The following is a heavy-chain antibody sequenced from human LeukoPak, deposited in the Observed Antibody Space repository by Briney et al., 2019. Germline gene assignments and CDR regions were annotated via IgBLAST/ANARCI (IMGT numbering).Heavy chain of an antibody. D-gene: IGHD6-13*01. Sequence: ASVKVSCKASGYTFTSYGISWVRQAPGQGLEWMGWISAYNGNTNYAQKLQGRVTMTTDTSTSTAYMELRSLRSDDTAVYYCARDRGVDSSSWYLGAQGGIDYWGQGTLVTVSS. V-gene: IGHV1-18*01. CDR1: GYTFTSYG. CDR3: ARDRGVDSSSWYLGAQGGIDY. CDR2: ISAYNGNT. J-gene: IGHJ4*02.